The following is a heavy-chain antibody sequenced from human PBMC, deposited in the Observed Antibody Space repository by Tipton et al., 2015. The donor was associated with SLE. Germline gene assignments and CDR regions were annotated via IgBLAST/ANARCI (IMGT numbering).Heavy chain of an antibody. Sequence: TLSLTCAVSGGSLIGYGWSWIRQPPGKGLGRIGDINHVGSTNYNPSLRSRATISIDTSKNQFSLELTSVTAADTAVYYCARRDNRNFTDYFDFWGQATPVTVSS. J-gene: IGHJ4*02. CDR1: GGSLIGYG. V-gene: IGHV4-34*01. CDR3: ARRDNRNFTDYFDF. D-gene: IGHD1-7*01. CDR2: INHVGST.